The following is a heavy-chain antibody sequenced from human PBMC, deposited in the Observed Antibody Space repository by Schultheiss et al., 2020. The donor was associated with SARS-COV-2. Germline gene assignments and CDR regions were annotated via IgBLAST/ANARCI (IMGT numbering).Heavy chain of an antibody. CDR1: GFTFSTYA. CDR3: ANYNYYYYYMDV. D-gene: IGHD2-2*02. J-gene: IGHJ6*03. V-gene: IGHV3-30*04. Sequence: GSLRLSCAASGFTFSTYAIHWVRQAPGKGLEWMAVISHDGSNKYYADSVKGRLTLSRDNSKNTLYLQMNSLRAEDTAVYYCANYNYYYYYMDVWGKGTTVTVSS. CDR2: ISHDGSNK.